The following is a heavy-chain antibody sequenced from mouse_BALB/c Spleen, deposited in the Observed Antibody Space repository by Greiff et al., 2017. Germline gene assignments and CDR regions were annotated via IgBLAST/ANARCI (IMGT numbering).Heavy chain of an antibody. CDR1: GFTFSSFG. D-gene: IGHD2-14*01. CDR3: ARDRFSYYAMDY. J-gene: IGHJ4*01. Sequence: EVKLMESGGGLVQPGGSRKLSCAASGFTFSSFGMHWVRQAPEQGLEWVAYISSGSSTIYYADTVKGRFTISRDNPQNTLFLQMTSLRSEDTAMYYCARDRFSYYAMDYWGQGTSVTVSS. CDR2: ISSGSSTI. V-gene: IGHV5-17*02.